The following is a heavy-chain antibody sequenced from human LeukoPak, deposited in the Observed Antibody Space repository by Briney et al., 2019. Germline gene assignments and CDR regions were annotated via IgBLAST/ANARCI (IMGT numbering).Heavy chain of an antibody. CDR2: IQSDGNEK. J-gene: IGHJ6*02. D-gene: IGHD6-19*01. CDR3: ARDSTVATYYGVDV. CDR1: GFTFRDYW. Sequence: PGGSLRLSCGASGFTFRDYWMSWVRQAPGKGLEWVANIQSDGNEKNYIDSVQGQFTISRDNAKTSLYLQMNSLRAEDTAVYYCARDSTVATYYGVDVWGQGTTVTVSS. V-gene: IGHV3-7*01.